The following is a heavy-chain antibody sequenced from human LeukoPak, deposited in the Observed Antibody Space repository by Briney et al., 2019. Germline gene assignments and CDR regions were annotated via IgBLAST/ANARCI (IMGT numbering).Heavy chain of an antibody. CDR3: ARHPLGIAAAEGFFDY. J-gene: IGHJ4*02. CDR2: IYTSGST. CDR1: GGSISSYY. D-gene: IGHD6-13*01. Sequence: SETLSLTCTVSGGSISSYYWSWIRQPAGKGLEWIGRIYTSGSTNYNPSLKSRVTMSVDTSKNQFSLKLSSVTAADTAVYYCARHPLGIAAAEGFFDYWGQGTLVTVSS. V-gene: IGHV4-4*07.